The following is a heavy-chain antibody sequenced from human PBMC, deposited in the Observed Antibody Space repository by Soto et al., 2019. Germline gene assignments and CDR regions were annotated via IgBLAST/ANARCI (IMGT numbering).Heavy chain of an antibody. J-gene: IGHJ4*02. CDR1: GGTFSSYA. CDR2: IIPIFGTA. CDR3: AREMKMAPYYFDY. Sequence: ASVKVSCKASGGTFSSYAISWVRQAPGQGLEWMGGIIPIFGTANYAQKFQGRVTITADESTSTAYMELSSLRSEDTAVYYCAREMKMAPYYFDYWGQGTLVTVSS. V-gene: IGHV1-69*13.